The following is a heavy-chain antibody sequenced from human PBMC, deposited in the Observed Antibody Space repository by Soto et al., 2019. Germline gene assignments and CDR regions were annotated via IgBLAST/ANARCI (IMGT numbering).Heavy chain of an antibody. CDR3: AILGTYYFDNSDNYFDF. CDR1: GYTFTSHS. J-gene: IGHJ4*02. Sequence: ASVKVSCKVSGYTFTSHSMHWVRQAPGQRLEWMGWINAGNGNTKFSQKFQGRVTITRDTSASTAYMELRGLRSEDTAVYYCAILGTYYFDNSDNYFDFWGQGTLVTVSS. V-gene: IGHV1-3*01. CDR2: INAGNGNT. D-gene: IGHD3-22*01.